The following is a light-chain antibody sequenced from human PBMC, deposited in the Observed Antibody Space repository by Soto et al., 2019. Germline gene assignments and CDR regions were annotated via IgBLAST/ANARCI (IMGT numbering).Light chain of an antibody. V-gene: IGLV2-8*01. CDR2: EVS. J-gene: IGLJ2*01. CDR1: SSDVGGYNY. Sequence: QSALTQPPSASGSPGQSVTISCTGTSSDVGGYNYVSWYQQHSGKAPKLMIYEVSKRPSGVPDLFSGSKSGNTASLTVSGLQAEDEADYYCSSYAGSNNPVVFGGGTKLTVL. CDR3: SSYAGSNNPVV.